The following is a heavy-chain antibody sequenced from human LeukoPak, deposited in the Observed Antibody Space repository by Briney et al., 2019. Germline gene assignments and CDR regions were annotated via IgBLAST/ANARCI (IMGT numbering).Heavy chain of an antibody. Sequence: GGSLRLSCAASGFTVSSNHMTWVRQAPGKGLEWVSIIYSDGSTYYADSVKGRFTISRDISKNTVHLQMNSLRAEDTAVYYCARGREAFYNNSPLDYWGQGSLVTVSS. CDR2: IYSDGST. J-gene: IGHJ4*02. CDR1: GFTVSSNH. D-gene: IGHD2/OR15-2a*01. V-gene: IGHV3-53*01. CDR3: ARGREAFYNNSPLDY.